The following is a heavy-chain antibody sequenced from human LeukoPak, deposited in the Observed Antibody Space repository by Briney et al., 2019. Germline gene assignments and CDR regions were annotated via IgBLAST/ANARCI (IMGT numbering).Heavy chain of an antibody. Sequence: SETLSLTCTVSGGSVSSGSYYWSWIRQPPGKGLEWIGYIYYSGSTNYNPSLKSRVTISVDTSKNQFSLKLSSVTAADTAMYYCARSHDHLWGNYPDYWGQGTLVTVSS. J-gene: IGHJ4*02. CDR2: IYYSGST. CDR1: GGSVSSGSYY. V-gene: IGHV4-61*01. D-gene: IGHD3-16*02. CDR3: ARSHDHLWGNYPDY.